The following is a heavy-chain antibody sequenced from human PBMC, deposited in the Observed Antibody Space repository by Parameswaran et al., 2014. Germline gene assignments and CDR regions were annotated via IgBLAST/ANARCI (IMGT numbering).Heavy chain of an antibody. CDR2: IDWDDDK. CDR3: ARIPPHGYSYGYSTTDD. D-gene: IGHD5-18*01. Sequence: VRQAPGKALGWLARIDWDDDKYYSTSLKTRLTISKDTSKNQVVLTMTNMDPVDTATYYCARIPPHGYSYGYSTTDDWGQGTLVTVSS. J-gene: IGHJ4*02. V-gene: IGHV2-70*11.